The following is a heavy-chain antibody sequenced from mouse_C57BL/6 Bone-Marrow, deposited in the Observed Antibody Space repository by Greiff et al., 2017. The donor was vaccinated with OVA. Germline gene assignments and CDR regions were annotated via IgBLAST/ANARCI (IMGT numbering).Heavy chain of an antibody. Sequence: VQLKQSGAELVRPGASVQLSCTASGFNIKDDYMHWVKQRPEQGLEWIGWIDPENGDTEYASKFQGKATITADTSSNTAYLQLSSLTSEDTAVYYCTRVYDGSSDYAMDYWGQGTSVTVSS. J-gene: IGHJ4*01. D-gene: IGHD1-1*01. V-gene: IGHV14-4*01. CDR2: IDPENGDT. CDR1: GFNIKDDY. CDR3: TRVYDGSSDYAMDY.